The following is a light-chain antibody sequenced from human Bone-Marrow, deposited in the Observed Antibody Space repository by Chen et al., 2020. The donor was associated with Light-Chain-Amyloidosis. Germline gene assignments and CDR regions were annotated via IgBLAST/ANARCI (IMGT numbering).Light chain of an antibody. CDR2: LAS. Sequence: IVLTKSTLSLPVTPGEPDYNFCRSSQSLMLSNGDHYLDWCLQKPGQSPQLLLYLASNRASGVPDRCSGSGSGTDFTLKISRVVAEDVVVYYCMQALQTPRFTFGPGTKVDIK. CDR1: QSLMLSNGDHY. CDR3: MQALQTPRFT. J-gene: IGKJ3*01. V-gene: IGKV2-28*01.